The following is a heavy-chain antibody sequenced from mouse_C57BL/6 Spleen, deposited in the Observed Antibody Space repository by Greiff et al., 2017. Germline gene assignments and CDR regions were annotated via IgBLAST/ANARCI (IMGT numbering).Heavy chain of an antibody. D-gene: IGHD3-2*01. CDR2: ISSGSSTI. V-gene: IGHV5-17*01. Sequence: EVKLMESGGGLVKPGGSLKLSCAASGFTFSDYGMHWVRQAPEKGLEWVAYISSGSSTIYYADTVKGRFTISRDNAKNTLFLQMTSLRSEDTAMYYCARRTARAVLYFDYWGQGTTLTVSS. CDR1: GFTFSDYG. CDR3: ARRTARAVLYFDY. J-gene: IGHJ2*01.